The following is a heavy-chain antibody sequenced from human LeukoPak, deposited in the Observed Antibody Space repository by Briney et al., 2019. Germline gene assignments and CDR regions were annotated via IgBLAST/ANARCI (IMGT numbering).Heavy chain of an antibody. J-gene: IGHJ6*02. D-gene: IGHD6-13*01. V-gene: IGHV1-8*02. Sequence: ASVKVSCKASGYTFTSYYMHWVRQAPGQGLEWMGWMNPNSGNTGYAQKFQGRVTMTRNTSISTAYMELSSLRSEDTAVYYCARAHSSSWYSYYYYYGMDVWGQGTTVTVSS. CDR2: MNPNSGNT. CDR1: GYTFTSYY. CDR3: ARAHSSSWYSYYYYYGMDV.